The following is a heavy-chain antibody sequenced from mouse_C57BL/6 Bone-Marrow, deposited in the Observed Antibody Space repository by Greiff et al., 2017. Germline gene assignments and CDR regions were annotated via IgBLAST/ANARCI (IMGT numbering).Heavy chain of an antibody. CDR3: ARSYEVAY. D-gene: IGHD2-12*01. CDR2: INPNYGTT. J-gene: IGHJ3*01. V-gene: IGHV1-39*01. Sequence: LVESGPELVKPGASVKISCKASGYSFTDYNMNWVKQSNGKSLEWIGVINPNYGTTSYNQKFKGKATLPVDKSSSTSYMQHNSLTAEDSAVYYCARSYEVAYGGQGTLVTVSA. CDR1: GYSFTDYN.